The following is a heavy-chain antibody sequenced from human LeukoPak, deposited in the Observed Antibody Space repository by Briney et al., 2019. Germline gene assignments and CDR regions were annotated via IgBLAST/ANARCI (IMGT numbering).Heavy chain of an antibody. CDR1: GFTFSSYW. J-gene: IGHJ4*02. CDR2: INSDGSST. CDR3: ARGYCSGGSCYRPFDY. V-gene: IGHV3-74*01. Sequence: WGSLRLSCAASGFTFSSYWMHWVRQAPGKGLVWVSRINSDGSSTSYADSVKGRFTISRDNAKNTLYLQMNSLRAEDTAVYYCARGYCSGGSCYRPFDYWGQGTLVTVSS. D-gene: IGHD2-15*01.